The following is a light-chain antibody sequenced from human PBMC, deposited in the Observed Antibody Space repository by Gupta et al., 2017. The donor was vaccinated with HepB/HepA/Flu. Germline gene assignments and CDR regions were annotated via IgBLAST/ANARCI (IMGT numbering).Light chain of an antibody. J-gene: IGKJ4*01. CDR3: QQYYSYPAT. CDR2: AAS. CDR1: QGISSS. Sequence: AIRMTQSPSSFSASTGDRVTITCRASQGISSSLAWYQQKPGKAPKLLIYAASTLQSGVPSRFSGSGSGTDFTLTISCLQSEDFATYYCQQYYSYPATFGGGTKVEIK. V-gene: IGKV1-8*01.